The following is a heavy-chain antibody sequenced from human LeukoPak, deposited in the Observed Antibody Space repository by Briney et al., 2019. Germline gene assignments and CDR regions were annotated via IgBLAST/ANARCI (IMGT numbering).Heavy chain of an antibody. V-gene: IGHV3-73*01. CDR2: IRSKANSYAT. J-gene: IGHJ4*02. CDR3: TRHSGYSSSWYPGFDY. D-gene: IGHD6-13*01. Sequence: GGSLRLSCAASGFTFSGSAMHWVRQASGKGLEWVGRIRSKANSYATAYAASVNGMFTISRDDSKNPAYLQMNSLKTEDTAVYYCTRHSGYSSSWYPGFDYWGQGTLVTVSS. CDR1: GFTFSGSA.